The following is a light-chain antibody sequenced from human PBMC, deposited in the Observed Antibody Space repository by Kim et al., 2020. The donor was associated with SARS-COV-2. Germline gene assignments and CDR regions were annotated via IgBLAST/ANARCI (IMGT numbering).Light chain of an antibody. V-gene: IGLV1-51*01. Sequence: QSVLTQPPSVSAAPGQRVTISCSGSSSNIANNYVSWYQQFPGSAPKLLIYDTNKRPSETPDRFSGSKSGTSATLGITGLQTGDEADYYCATWDGSLNAVVFGGGTQLTVL. CDR3: ATWDGSLNAVV. CDR2: DTN. CDR1: SSNIANNY. J-gene: IGLJ3*02.